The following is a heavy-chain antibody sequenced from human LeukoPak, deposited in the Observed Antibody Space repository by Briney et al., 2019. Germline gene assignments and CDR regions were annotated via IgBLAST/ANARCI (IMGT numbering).Heavy chain of an antibody. Sequence: PGGSLRLSCAASGFTFTNHWMSWVRQAPGKGLEWVANIKEDGSEKYYVDSVKGRFTVSRDNVKNSLFLQMNSLRVDDTAVYYCAKSGSSVFWSWGQRTLVTVSS. CDR2: IKEDGSEK. CDR3: AKSGSSVFWS. CDR1: GFTFTNHW. D-gene: IGHD3-3*02. V-gene: IGHV3-7*03. J-gene: IGHJ5*02.